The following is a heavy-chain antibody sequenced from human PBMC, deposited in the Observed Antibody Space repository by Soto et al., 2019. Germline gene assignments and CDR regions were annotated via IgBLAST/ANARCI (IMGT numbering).Heavy chain of an antibody. CDR1: GVTFRNYW. D-gene: IGHD3-3*01. J-gene: IGHJ6*02. CDR2: TNVDGSNI. CDR3: ASILFLVFGGRL. V-gene: IGHV3-74*01. Sequence: EVQLVESGGGLVQPGESLRLSCAGAGVTFRNYWMHWVRQAPGNGLEWVSCTNVDGSNITYADSVKDRFTISRDNARNTLCLQMTRLRVEDTAVYYCASILFLVFGGRLWGQGTKVTVSS.